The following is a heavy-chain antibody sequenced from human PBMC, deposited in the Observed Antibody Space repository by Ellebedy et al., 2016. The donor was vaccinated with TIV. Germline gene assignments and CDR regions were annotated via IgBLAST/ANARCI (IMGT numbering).Heavy chain of an antibody. Sequence: GESLKIPCQGSSYSFINFWIVWVRPMPGRGLEWIRIIHLSDSDTRYIPSFQGQVTISTDRSVHTAYLHFNSLKPSDTAVYYCAKLGQRATTDDPWGQGTLVTVSS. CDR2: IHLSDSDT. D-gene: IGHD1-1*01. V-gene: IGHV5-51*01. J-gene: IGHJ5*02. CDR1: SYSFINFW. CDR3: AKLGQRATTDDP.